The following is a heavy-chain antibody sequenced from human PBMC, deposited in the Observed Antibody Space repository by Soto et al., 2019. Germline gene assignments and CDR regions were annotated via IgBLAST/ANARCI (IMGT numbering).Heavy chain of an antibody. CDR2: IYYSGST. CDR1: GGTISSWY. Sequence: QVQLQESGPGLVKPSETLSLTCTVSGGTISSWYWSWIRQPPGKGLEWIGYIYYSGSTNCNPSLXRXAXIXXAPSKNQFSLKLSSVTAADTAVYYCARRYGSAIDYWGQGTLVTVSS. V-gene: IGHV4-59*08. CDR3: ARRYGSAIDY. D-gene: IGHD1-26*01. J-gene: IGHJ4*02.